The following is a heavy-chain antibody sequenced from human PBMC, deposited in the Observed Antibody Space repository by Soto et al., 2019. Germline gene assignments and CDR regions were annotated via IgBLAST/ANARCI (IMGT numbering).Heavy chain of an antibody. J-gene: IGHJ3*02. CDR1: GYTFTSYD. V-gene: IGHV1-8*01. D-gene: IGHD1-26*01. CDR3: ASLIVGATIDAFDI. CDR2: MNPNSGNT. Sequence: ASVKVSCKASGYTFTSYDINWVRQATGQGLEWMGWMNPNSGNTGYAQKFQGRVTMTRNTPISTGYMELSSLRSEDTAVYYCASLIVGATIDAFDIWGQGTMVTV.